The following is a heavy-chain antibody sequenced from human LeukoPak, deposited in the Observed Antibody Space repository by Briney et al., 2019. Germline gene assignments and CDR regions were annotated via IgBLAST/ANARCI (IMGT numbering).Heavy chain of an antibody. J-gene: IGHJ3*02. CDR3: ARGRDGYILDDAFDI. Sequence: SETLSLTCTVSGGSISSYYWSWIRQPPGKGLEWIGYIYYSGSTNYNPSLKSRVTISVDTSKNQFSLKLSSVTAADTAVYYCARGRDGYILDDAFDIWGQGTMVTVSS. CDR2: IYYSGST. CDR1: GGSISSYY. V-gene: IGHV4-59*01. D-gene: IGHD5-24*01.